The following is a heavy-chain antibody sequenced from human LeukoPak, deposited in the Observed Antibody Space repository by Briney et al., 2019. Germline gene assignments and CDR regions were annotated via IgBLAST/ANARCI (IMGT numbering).Heavy chain of an antibody. V-gene: IGHV1-69*06. D-gene: IGHD3-9*01. CDR3: ARELNDMWTGYYMGYFDY. CDR2: IIPIFGTA. CDR1: GGTFSSYA. Sequence: SVKVSCKASGGTFSSYAISWVRQAPGQGLEWMGGIIPIFGTANYAQKFQGRVTITADKSTSTAYMELSSLRSEDTAVYYCARELNDMWTGYYMGYFDYWVQGTLVTVSS. J-gene: IGHJ4*02.